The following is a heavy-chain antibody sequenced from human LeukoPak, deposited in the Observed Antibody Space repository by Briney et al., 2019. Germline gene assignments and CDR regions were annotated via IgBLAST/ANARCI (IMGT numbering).Heavy chain of an antibody. J-gene: IGHJ5*02. V-gene: IGHV3-43D*03. CDR1: GFTFYDYA. D-gene: IGHD2-21*02. CDR2: ISWDGGSP. Sequence: GGSLRLSCAASGFTFYDYAMHWVRHAPGKGVGWVSLISWDGGSPYYADSVKGRFTISRDNSKNSLYLQMNSLRAEDTALYYCAKDNTQGDPTGNWFDPWGQGTLVTVSS. CDR3: AKDNTQGDPTGNWFDP.